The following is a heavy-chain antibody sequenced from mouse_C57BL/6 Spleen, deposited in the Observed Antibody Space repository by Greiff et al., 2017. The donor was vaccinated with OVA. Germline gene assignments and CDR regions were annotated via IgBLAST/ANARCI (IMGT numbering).Heavy chain of an antibody. D-gene: IGHD1-1*01. CDR2: IYTGNSDT. CDR3: TRDYFYYGSSYWYFDV. V-gene: IGHV1-5*01. Sequence: EVQLVESGTVLARPGASVKMSCKTSGYTFTSYWMHWVHQRPGQGLEWIGAIYTGNSDTSYTQKFKGQAKLTAVTSASTAYMELSSLTNEDSTVYYCTRDYFYYGSSYWYFDVWGTGTTVTVSS. CDR1: GYTFTSYW. J-gene: IGHJ1*03.